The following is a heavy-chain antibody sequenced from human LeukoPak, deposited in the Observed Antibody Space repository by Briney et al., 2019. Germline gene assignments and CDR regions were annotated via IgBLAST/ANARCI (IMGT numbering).Heavy chain of an antibody. V-gene: IGHV3-23*01. CDR1: GFTFSNYA. CDR2: ISGSATWI. CDR3: AKREGSGSYNSHIPFDY. Sequence: GALRLSCAASGFTFSNYAMTWVRQAPGKGLEWVSTISGSATWIHYADSVRGRFSISRDNSKNTVYLQMNSLRAEDTAVYYCAKREGSGSYNSHIPFDYWGQGTLVTVSS. J-gene: IGHJ4*02. D-gene: IGHD3-10*01.